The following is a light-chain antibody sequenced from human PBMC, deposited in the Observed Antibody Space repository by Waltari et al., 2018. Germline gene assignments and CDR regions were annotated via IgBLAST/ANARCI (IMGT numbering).Light chain of an antibody. CDR3: AVSMRSGIWV. Sequence: QTVVTQEPSLSVSPGGTVPITCGLSSGPVPNTYHPYWFQQAPGPAPRTLIFDTYTRSSGVPDRFSGSILDNKAALTITGAQVDDESDYYCAVSMRSGIWVFGGGTKLTVL. V-gene: IGLV8-61*01. J-gene: IGLJ3*02. CDR1: SGPVPNTYH. CDR2: DTY.